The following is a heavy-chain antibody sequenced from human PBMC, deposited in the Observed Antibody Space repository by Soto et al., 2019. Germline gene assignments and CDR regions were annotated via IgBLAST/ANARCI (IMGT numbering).Heavy chain of an antibody. V-gene: IGHV3-23*01. CDR2: ITGDGVTT. Sequence: GGSLRLSCAASGRTSSNYAMSWVRQAPGKGLEWVSTITGDGVTTSYADSVKGRFTVSRDNSKNTLSLQMSSLRADDTAVYYCAKRLSYYFDSWGHGTLVTVSS. CDR3: AKRLSYYFDS. J-gene: IGHJ4*01. CDR1: GRTSSNYA.